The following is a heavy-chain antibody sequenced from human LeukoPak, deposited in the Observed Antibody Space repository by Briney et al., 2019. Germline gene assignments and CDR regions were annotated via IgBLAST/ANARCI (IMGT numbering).Heavy chain of an antibody. D-gene: IGHD3-22*01. J-gene: IGHJ4*02. Sequence: SVKVSCKASGGTFSSYGISWVRQAPGQGLEWMGGIIPIFGTANYAQKFQGRVTITTDESTSTAYMELSSLRSEDTALYYCARVPRDYHDSSGHLFDHWGQGTLVTVSS. CDR1: GGTFSSYG. V-gene: IGHV1-69*05. CDR2: IIPIFGTA. CDR3: ARVPRDYHDSSGHLFDH.